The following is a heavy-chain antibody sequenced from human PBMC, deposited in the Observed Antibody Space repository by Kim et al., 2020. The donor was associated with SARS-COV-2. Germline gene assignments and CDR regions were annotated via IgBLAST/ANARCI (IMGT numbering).Heavy chain of an antibody. Sequence: EDTVKGRFTISRDNAKNSLYLQMNSRRDEDTAVYYCASYCSSTSCYYFDYWGQGTLVTVSS. CDR3: ASYCSSTSCYYFDY. J-gene: IGHJ4*02. V-gene: IGHV3-48*02. D-gene: IGHD2-2*01.